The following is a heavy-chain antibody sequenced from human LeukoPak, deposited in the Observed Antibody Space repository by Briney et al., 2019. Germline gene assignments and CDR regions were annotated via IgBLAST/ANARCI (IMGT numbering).Heavy chain of an antibody. J-gene: IGHJ4*02. Sequence: SGGSLRLSCAASGFTFSSYSMNWVRQAPGKGLEWVSSISSSSSYIYYADSVKGRFTISRDNAKNSLYLQMNSLRAEDTAVYYCARDTHTKRGGSNFDYWGQGTLVTISS. D-gene: IGHD2-15*01. CDR1: GFTFSSYS. CDR2: ISSSSSYI. V-gene: IGHV3-21*01. CDR3: ARDTHTKRGGSNFDY.